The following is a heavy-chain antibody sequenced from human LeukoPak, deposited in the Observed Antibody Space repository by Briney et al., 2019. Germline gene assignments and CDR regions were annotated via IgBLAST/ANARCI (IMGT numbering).Heavy chain of an antibody. CDR1: GYSFTNYS. CDR3: AKEKRAYYYDYSDFYPNDY. V-gene: IGHV1-18*01. D-gene: IGHD3-22*01. CDR2: ISTYNGNT. J-gene: IGHJ4*02. Sequence: ASVKVSYKTSGYSFTNYSMSWVRQAPGQGLEWMGWISTYNGNTEYSHKLKGRVTMTRDTSTSTAYLELRSLRSDDTAVYYCAKEKRAYYYDYSDFYPNDYWGQGTLVTVSS.